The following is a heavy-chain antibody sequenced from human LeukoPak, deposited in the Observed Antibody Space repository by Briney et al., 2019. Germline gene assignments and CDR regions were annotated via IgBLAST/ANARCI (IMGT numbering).Heavy chain of an antibody. V-gene: IGHV4-59*01. CDR2: IYYSGST. J-gene: IGHJ2*01. Sequence: SETLSLTCAVSGGSIRSYYWSWIRQPPGKGLEWIAYIYYSGSTNYNPSLKSRVTISVDTSKNQFSLKLSSVTAADTAVYYCARVYYSNSYDYWYFDLWGRGTLVTVSS. CDR1: GGSIRSYY. CDR3: ARVYYSNSYDYWYFDL. D-gene: IGHD6-13*01.